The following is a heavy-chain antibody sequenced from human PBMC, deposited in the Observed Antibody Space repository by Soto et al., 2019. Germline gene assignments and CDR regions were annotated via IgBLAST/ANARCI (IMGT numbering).Heavy chain of an antibody. J-gene: IGHJ6*02. CDR1: GGSIGSRDYY. D-gene: IGHD3-10*01. Sequence: QVQVQESGPGLVKPSQTLSLKCSVSGGSIGSRDYYWSWIRQHPEKGLGWIGSIYYNGNTDYNPSLRGRPTLSLATSMNEFALKLTSETAADTAVYYCARDKGGAALKGSGMDVWGQGTRVNVS. V-gene: IGHV4-31*02. CDR3: ARDKGGAALKGSGMDV. CDR2: IYYNGNT.